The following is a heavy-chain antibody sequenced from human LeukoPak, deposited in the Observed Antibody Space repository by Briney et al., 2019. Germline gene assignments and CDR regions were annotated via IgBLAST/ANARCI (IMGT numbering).Heavy chain of an antibody. J-gene: IGHJ6*03. CDR1: GYTFTSYY. Sequence: ASVKVSCKASGYTFTSYYMHWVRQAPGQGLEWMGIINPSGGSTSYAQKFQGRVTMTRDTSTSTVYMELSSLRSVDTAVYYCASATPSCGDYARSYYYYMDVWGKGTTVTVSS. CDR3: ASATPSCGDYARSYYYYMDV. CDR2: INPSGGST. V-gene: IGHV1-46*01. D-gene: IGHD4-17*01.